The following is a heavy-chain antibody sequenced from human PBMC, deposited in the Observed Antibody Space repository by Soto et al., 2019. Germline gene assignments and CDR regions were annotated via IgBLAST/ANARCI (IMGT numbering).Heavy chain of an antibody. CDR1: GDSISGGASF. V-gene: IGHV4-31*03. D-gene: IGHD2-2*01. CDR2: VYYSGSS. J-gene: IGHJ5*02. CDR3: AKLSCTSSTCYFPGWFDP. Sequence: KPSETLSLTCTVSGDSISGGASFWSWIRQPPGKGLEWIANVYYSGSSYYNPSLKSRLTISVDTTKNQFSLQLKSMTAAGTAAYYCAKLSCTSSTCYFPGWFDPWGQGTLVTVSS.